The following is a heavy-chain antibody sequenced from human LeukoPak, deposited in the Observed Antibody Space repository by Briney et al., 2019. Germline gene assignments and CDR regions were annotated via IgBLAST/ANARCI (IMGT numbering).Heavy chain of an antibody. CDR2: ISYDGSNK. CDR1: GSTFSSYA. D-gene: IGHD3-22*01. CDR3: AKDPPEKDNSGSVPWY. J-gene: IGHJ4*02. Sequence: PGGSLRLSCAASGSTFSSYAMHWVRQAPGKGLEWVAVISYDGSNKYYADSVKGRFTISRDNSKNTLYLQMNSLRAEDTAVYYCAKDPPEKDNSGSVPWYWGQGTLVTVSS. V-gene: IGHV3-30-3*01.